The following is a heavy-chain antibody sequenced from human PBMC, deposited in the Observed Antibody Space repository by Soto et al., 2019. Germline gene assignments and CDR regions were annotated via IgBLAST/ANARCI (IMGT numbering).Heavy chain of an antibody. V-gene: IGHV3-21*01. CDR2: ISSSSSYI. CDR1: GFTFSSYS. J-gene: IGHJ6*02. Sequence: GGSLRLSCAASGFTFSSYSMNWVRQAPGKGLEWVSSISSSSSYIYYADSVKGRFTISRDNAKNSLYLQMNSLRAEDTAVYYCARAWIQLWMGVNYYYGMDVWGQGTTVTVSS. D-gene: IGHD5-18*01. CDR3: ARAWIQLWMGVNYYYGMDV.